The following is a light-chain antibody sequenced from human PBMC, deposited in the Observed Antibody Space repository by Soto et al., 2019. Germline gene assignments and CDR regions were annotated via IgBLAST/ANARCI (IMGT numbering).Light chain of an antibody. CDR1: QSVSSY. Sequence: EILLTQSPGTLSLSPGERATLSCRASQSVSSYLAWYQQKPGQAPRLLIHGASNRATGIPDRLSGSGSGTDFTLTISRLEPEDFAVYYCQQYGSSGTFGQGTKVDIK. CDR3: QQYGSSGT. CDR2: GAS. V-gene: IGKV3-20*01. J-gene: IGKJ1*01.